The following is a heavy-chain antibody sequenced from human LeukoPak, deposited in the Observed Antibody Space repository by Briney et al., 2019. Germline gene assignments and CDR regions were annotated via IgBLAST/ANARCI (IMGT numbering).Heavy chain of an antibody. CDR2: IWYDGSNQ. Sequence: VTLIWYDGSNQYYVDSVKGRFTVSRDNAKNTLYLQMNSLRAEDTAVYYCATDRNSGKYYDYWGQGTLVTVSS. V-gene: IGHV3-33*01. D-gene: IGHD1-26*01. CDR3: ATDRNSGKYYDY. J-gene: IGHJ4*02.